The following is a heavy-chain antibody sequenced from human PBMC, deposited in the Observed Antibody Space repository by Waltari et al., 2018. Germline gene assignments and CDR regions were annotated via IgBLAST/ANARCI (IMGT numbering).Heavy chain of an antibody. CDR3: ARTGLMNWFDP. D-gene: IGHD3-16*01. CDR2: IYHSGRT. V-gene: IGHV4-38-2*02. Sequence: QVQLQESGPGLVKPSETLSPTCTVSGYSISSGSYWGWIRQPPGKGLEWIGSIYHSGRTYYNPSLKSRVTISVDTSKNQFSLKLSSVTAADTAVYYCARTGLMNWFDPWGQGTLVTVSS. CDR1: GYSISSGSY. J-gene: IGHJ5*02.